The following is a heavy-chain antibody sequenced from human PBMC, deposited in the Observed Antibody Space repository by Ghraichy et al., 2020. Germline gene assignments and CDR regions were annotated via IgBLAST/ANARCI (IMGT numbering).Heavy chain of an antibody. CDR3: VKDKGSIIRDFDY. J-gene: IGHJ4*02. CDR1: GFTFSIYA. CDR2: FSTYGGPP. Sequence: GGSLRLSCSASGFTFSIYAMHWVRQAPGKGLEYVSGFSTYGGPPYYADSVRGRFTLYKDNSKNTLYLQMNRLTPEDTAVYYCVKDKGSIIRDFDYWGQGTLVSVSS. D-gene: IGHD3-3*01. V-gene: IGHV3-64D*06.